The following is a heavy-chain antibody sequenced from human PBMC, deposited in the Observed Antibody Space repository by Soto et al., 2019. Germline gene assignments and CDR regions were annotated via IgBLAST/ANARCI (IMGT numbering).Heavy chain of an antibody. CDR1: GSSLTSYW. V-gene: IGHV5-10-1*01. CDR2: IDPSDSYT. CDR3: ARVGGIAVAGPFDY. J-gene: IGHJ4*02. D-gene: IGHD6-19*01. Sequence: EFLKISFKGSGSSLTSYWISGVRQIGGKGLEWMGRIDPSDSYTNYSQSFQGHVTISADKSISTAYLQWSSLKASDTAMYYCARVGGIAVAGPFDYWGQGTLVTVSS.